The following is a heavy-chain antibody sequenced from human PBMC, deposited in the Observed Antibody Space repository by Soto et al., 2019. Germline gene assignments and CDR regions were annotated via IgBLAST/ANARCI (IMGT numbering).Heavy chain of an antibody. Sequence: SVKVSCNASGGTFTIYGISSVRQAPGQGLEWMGWISAYNGNTNYAQKLEGRVTMTTDTSTSTAYMDLRSLKSDDTAVYYCARQVGYCSGGSCYPEWLDYWGQGTVVTVSS. CDR2: ISAYNGNT. D-gene: IGHD2-15*01. J-gene: IGHJ4*02. CDR3: ARQVGYCSGGSCYPEWLDY. CDR1: GGTFTIYG. V-gene: IGHV1-18*04.